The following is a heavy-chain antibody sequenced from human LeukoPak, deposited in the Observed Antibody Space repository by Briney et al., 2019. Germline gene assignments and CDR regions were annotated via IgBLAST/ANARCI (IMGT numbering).Heavy chain of an antibody. Sequence: ASVKVSCKASGYTFTGYYMHWVRQAPGQGLEWMGRINPNGGGTNYAQKFQGRVTMTRDTSISTAYMELSRLRSDDTAVYYCARDPTYGDYPNWFDPWGQGTLVTVSS. CDR3: ARDPTYGDYPNWFDP. CDR2: INPNGGGT. D-gene: IGHD4-17*01. J-gene: IGHJ5*02. CDR1: GYTFTGYY. V-gene: IGHV1-2*06.